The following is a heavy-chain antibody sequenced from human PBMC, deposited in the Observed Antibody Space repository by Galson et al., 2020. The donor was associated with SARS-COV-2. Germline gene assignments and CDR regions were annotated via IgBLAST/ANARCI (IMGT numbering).Heavy chain of an antibody. Sequence: SETLSLTCTVSGGSISSYYWSWIRQPPGKGLEWIGYIYYSGSTNYNPSLKSRVTISVDTSKNQFSLKLSSVTAADTAVYYCARVGDTTYYYDSSGYYYVGAFDIWGQGTMVTVSS. CDR3: ARVGDTTYYYDSSGYYYVGAFDI. J-gene: IGHJ3*02. CDR2: IYYSGST. CDR1: GGSISSYY. V-gene: IGHV4-59*13. D-gene: IGHD3-22*01.